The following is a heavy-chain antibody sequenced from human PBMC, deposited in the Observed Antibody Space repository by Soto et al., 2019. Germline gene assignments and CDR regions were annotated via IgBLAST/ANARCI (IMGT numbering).Heavy chain of an antibody. CDR1: GGSISSGGYS. D-gene: IGHD3-22*01. J-gene: IGHJ4*02. V-gene: IGHV4-30-2*01. Sequence: SETLSLTCAVSGGSISSGGYSWSWIRQPPGKGLEWIGYIWQSGSTYYNPSLESRVTISADTSNNQFSLNLRFVTAADTAVYYCARGSAAGSTGYYPDYWGQGTLVTVSS. CDR2: IWQSGST. CDR3: ARGSAAGSTGYYPDY.